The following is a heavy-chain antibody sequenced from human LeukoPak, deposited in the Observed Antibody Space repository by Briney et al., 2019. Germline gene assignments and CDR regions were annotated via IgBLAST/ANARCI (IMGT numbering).Heavy chain of an antibody. CDR1: GFTFSSYA. CDR3: ARGDTMVRGVRALDY. Sequence: PGGSLRLSCAASGFTFSSYAMHWVRQAPGKGLEYVSAISSNGGSTYYANSVKDRFTISRDNSKNTLYLQMGSLRAEDMAVYYCARGDTMVRGVRALDYWGQGTLVTVSS. J-gene: IGHJ4*02. CDR2: ISSNGGST. V-gene: IGHV3-64*01. D-gene: IGHD3-10*01.